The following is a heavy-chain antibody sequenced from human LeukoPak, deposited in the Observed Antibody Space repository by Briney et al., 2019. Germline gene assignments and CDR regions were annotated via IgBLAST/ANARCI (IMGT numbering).Heavy chain of an antibody. V-gene: IGHV1-8*01. CDR2: MNPNSGNT. Sequence: WASVKVSCKASGYTFTSYDINWVRQATGQGLEWMGWMNPNSGNTGYAQKFQGRVTMTEDTSTDTAYMELSSLRSEDAAVYYCAPATSSGWWYWFDPWGQGTLVTVSS. D-gene: IGHD6-19*01. CDR1: GYTFTSYD. CDR3: APATSSGWWYWFDP. J-gene: IGHJ5*02.